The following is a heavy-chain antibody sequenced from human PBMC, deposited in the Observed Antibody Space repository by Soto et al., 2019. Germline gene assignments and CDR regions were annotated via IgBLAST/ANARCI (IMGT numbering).Heavy chain of an antibody. CDR1: GFTFSSYA. V-gene: IGHV3-23*01. CDR3: AKDRPRYPYDYGGPPLGY. Sequence: GGSLRLSCAASGFTFSSYAMSWVRQAPWKGLEWVSAISGSGGSTYYADSVKGRFTISRDNSKNTLYLQMNSLRAEDTAVYYCAKDRPRYPYDYGGPPLGYWGQGTLVTVSS. D-gene: IGHD4-17*01. CDR2: ISGSGGST. J-gene: IGHJ4*02.